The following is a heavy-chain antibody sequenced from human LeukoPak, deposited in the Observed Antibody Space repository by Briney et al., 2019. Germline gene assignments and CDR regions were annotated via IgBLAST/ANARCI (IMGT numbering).Heavy chain of an antibody. CDR2: ISAYNGNT. D-gene: IGHD3-10*01. Sequence: ASVNVSCKPSGYTFTSDGISWVRQAPGQGLEWMGWISAYNGNTNYAQKLQGRVTMTTDTSTSTAYMELRSLRSDDTAVYYCARELTGLLLWFGELSNTYYYYGMDVWGQGTTVTVSS. J-gene: IGHJ6*02. CDR1: GYTFTSDG. CDR3: ARELTGLLLWFGELSNTYYYYGMDV. V-gene: IGHV1-18*01.